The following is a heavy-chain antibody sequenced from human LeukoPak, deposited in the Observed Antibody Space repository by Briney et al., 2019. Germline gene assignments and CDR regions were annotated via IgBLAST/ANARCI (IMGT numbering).Heavy chain of an antibody. V-gene: IGHV4-34*01. J-gene: IGHJ5*02. CDR2: INHSGST. CDR3: ARWGNSPVAYGWFDP. Sequence: SETLSLTCAVYGGSFSGYYWSWIRQPAGKGLEWIGEINHSGSTNYNPSLKSRVTISVDTSKNQFSLKLSSVTAADTAVYYCARWGNSPVAYGWFDPWGQGTLVTVSS. D-gene: IGHD2-8*02. CDR1: GGSFSGYY.